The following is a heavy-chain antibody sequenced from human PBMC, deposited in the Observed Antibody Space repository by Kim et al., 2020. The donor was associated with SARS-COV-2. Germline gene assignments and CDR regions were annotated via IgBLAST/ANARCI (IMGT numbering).Heavy chain of an antibody. J-gene: IGHJ1*01. V-gene: IGHV3-48*02. CDR2: ISSSSSTI. Sequence: GGSLRLSCAASGFTFSSYSMNWVRQAPGKGLEWVSYISSSSSTIYYADSVKGRFTISRDNAKNSLYLQMNSLRDEDTAVYYCARPPSYDFWIAEYFQHWGQGTLVTVSS. CDR3: ARPPSYDFWIAEYFQH. D-gene: IGHD3-3*01. CDR1: GFTFSSYS.